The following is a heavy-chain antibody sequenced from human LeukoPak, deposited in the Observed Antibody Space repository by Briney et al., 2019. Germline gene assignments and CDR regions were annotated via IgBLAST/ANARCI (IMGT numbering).Heavy chain of an antibody. CDR1: GGTFSSYA. Sequence: APVKVSCKASGGTFSSYAISWVRQAPGQGLEWIGGIFPVFGTANYAHKAQGRVTITVGEVTSTAYMELSSLRSEDTAVYYCARRGLGDSSGYQDIHFDYWGQGTLVTVS. CDR2: IFPVFGTA. J-gene: IGHJ4*02. CDR3: ARRGLGDSSGYQDIHFDY. D-gene: IGHD3-22*01. V-gene: IGHV1-69*13.